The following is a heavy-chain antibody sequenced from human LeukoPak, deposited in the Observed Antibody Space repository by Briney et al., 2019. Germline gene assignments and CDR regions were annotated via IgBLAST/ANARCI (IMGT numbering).Heavy chain of an antibody. CDR1: GGSFSGYY. CDR3: ARDTLRYFDWLLPYYYYYYGMDV. CDR2: INHSGST. Sequence: SETLSLTCAVYGGSFSGYYWSWIRQPPGKGLEWIGEINHSGSTNYNPSLKSRVTISVDTSKNQFSLKLSSVTAADTAVYYCARDTLRYFDWLLPYYYYYYGMDVWGQGTTVTVSS. D-gene: IGHD3-9*01. V-gene: IGHV4-34*01. J-gene: IGHJ6*02.